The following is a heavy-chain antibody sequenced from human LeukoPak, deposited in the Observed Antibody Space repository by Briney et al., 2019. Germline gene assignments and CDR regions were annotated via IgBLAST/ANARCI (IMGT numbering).Heavy chain of an antibody. D-gene: IGHD3-22*01. V-gene: IGHV3-23*01. J-gene: IGHJ4*02. CDR3: ANRPNTYYYDSSGNDY. CDR2: ITGSGGST. Sequence: GGSLRLSCAASGFTFSSYAMSWVRQAPGKGLEWVSAITGSGGSTYYADYVKGRFTISRDNSKNTLYLQMNSLRAEDTAVYYCANRPNTYYYDSSGNDYWGQGTLVTVSS. CDR1: GFTFSSYA.